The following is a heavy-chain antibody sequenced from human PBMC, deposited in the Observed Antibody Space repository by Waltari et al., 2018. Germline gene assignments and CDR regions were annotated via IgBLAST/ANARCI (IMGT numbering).Heavy chain of an antibody. CDR2: IYHSGST. Sequence: QVQLQESGPGLVKPSETLSLTCAVSGYSISSGYYWGWIRQPPGKGLEWIGSIYHSGSTFYHPSLKSRVTISVDTSKNQFSLQLSSVTAADTAVYYCARDTPAPRITGATSVDYWGQGTLVTVSS. J-gene: IGHJ4*02. V-gene: IGHV4-38-2*02. CDR3: ARDTPAPRITGATSVDY. D-gene: IGHD1-20*01. CDR1: GYSISSGYY.